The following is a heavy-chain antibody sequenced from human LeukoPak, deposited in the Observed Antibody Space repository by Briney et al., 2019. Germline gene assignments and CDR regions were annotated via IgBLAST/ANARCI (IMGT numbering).Heavy chain of an antibody. CDR2: INHSGST. D-gene: IGHD1-1*01. CDR1: GGSFSGYY. Sequence: SETLSLTCAVYGGSFSGYYWSWIRQPPGKGLEWIGEINHSGSTNYNPSLKSRLTISIDTSKNRFSLRLNSVTAADTAVYYCARVDDFSPPYYFDYWGQGTLVTVSS. V-gene: IGHV4-34*01. CDR3: ARVDDFSPPYYFDY. J-gene: IGHJ4*02.